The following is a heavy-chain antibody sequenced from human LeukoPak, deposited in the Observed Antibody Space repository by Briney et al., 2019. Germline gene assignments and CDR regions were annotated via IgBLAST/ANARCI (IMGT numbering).Heavy chain of an antibody. Sequence: PGGSLRLSCAASGFAFSGYEIQAPGKGLEWVSYISSSGSTIYYADSVKGRFTISRDNSKNTLYLQMNSLRAEDTAVYYCPKGGHSGSWYGGYYFDYWGQGTLVTVSS. V-gene: IGHV3-48*03. CDR1: GFAFSGYE. CDR3: PKGGHSGSWYGGYYFDY. J-gene: IGHJ4*02. D-gene: IGHD6-13*01. CDR2: ISSSGSTI.